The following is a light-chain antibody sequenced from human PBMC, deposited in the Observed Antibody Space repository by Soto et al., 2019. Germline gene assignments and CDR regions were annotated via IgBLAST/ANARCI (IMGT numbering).Light chain of an antibody. Sequence: QSVLTQPPSVSGAPGQRVAIYCTGSSSNIGAEYDVHWYQQHPGTAPKRLIYGDNNRPSGVPDRFSGSKSGTSASLAITGRQPEDEADYYCQSYDSSLTTFVFGAGTKLTVL. CDR1: SSNIGAEYD. CDR3: QSYDSSLTTFV. J-gene: IGLJ1*01. CDR2: GDN. V-gene: IGLV1-40*01.